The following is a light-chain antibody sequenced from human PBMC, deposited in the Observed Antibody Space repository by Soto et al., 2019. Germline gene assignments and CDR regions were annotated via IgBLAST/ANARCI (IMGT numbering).Light chain of an antibody. V-gene: IGKV1-5*01. Sequence: DIQMTQSPSTLSASVGDRVTSTCRASQSISSWLAWYQQKPGKAPKLLIYDASSLESGVPSRFSGSGSGTEFTLTISSLQPDDFATYYCQQYNSYSPTFGQGPKVDIK. J-gene: IGKJ1*01. CDR3: QQYNSYSPT. CDR2: DAS. CDR1: QSISSW.